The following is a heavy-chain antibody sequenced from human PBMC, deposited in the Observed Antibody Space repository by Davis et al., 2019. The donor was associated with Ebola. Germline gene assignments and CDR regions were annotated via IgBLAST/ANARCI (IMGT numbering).Heavy chain of an antibody. V-gene: IGHV4-39*01. CDR2: IYYSGST. CDR1: GGSISSSSYY. J-gene: IGHJ6*02. CDR3: ACTPYYDFWSGYNKAMVNVYYYYGMDV. Sequence: SETLSLTCTVSGGSISSSSYYWGWIRQPPGKGLEWIGSIYYSGSTYYNPSLKIRVTISVDTSKNQFSLKLSPVTAADTAVYYCACTPYYDFWSGYNKAMVNVYYYYGMDVWGQGTTVTVSS. D-gene: IGHD3-3*01.